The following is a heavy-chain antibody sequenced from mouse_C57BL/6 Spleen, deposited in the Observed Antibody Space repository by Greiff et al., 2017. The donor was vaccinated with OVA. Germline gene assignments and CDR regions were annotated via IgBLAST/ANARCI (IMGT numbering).Heavy chain of an antibody. CDR1: GYSITSGYY. Sequence: EVQLQESGPGLVKPSQSLSLTCSVTGYSITSGYYWNWIRQFPGNKLEWMGYISYDGSNNYNPSLKNRISITRDTSKNQFFLKLNSVTTEDTATYYCARRMDYDYPYWYFDVWGTGTTVTVSS. CDR2: ISYDGSN. CDR3: ARRMDYDYPYWYFDV. J-gene: IGHJ1*03. D-gene: IGHD2-4*01. V-gene: IGHV3-6*01.